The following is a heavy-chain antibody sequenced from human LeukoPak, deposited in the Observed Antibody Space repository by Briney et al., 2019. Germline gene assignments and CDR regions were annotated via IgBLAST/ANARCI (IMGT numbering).Heavy chain of an antibody. J-gene: IGHJ1*01. V-gene: IGHV1-24*01. D-gene: IGHD3-22*01. CDR3: ATAIRGYDSSGYYNLQH. CDR2: FDPEDGET. Sequence: ALVKVSCKVSGYTLTELSMHWVRQAPGKGLEWMGGFDPEDGETIYAQKFQGRVTMTEDTSTDTAYMELSSLRSEDTAVYYCATAIRGYDSSGYYNLQHWGQGTLVTVSS. CDR1: GYTLTELS.